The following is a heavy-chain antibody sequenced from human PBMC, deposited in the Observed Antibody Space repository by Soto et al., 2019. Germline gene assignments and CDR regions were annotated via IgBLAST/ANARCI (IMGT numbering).Heavy chain of an antibody. CDR2: ISGSGGST. D-gene: IGHD3-9*01. CDR3: VYDILTGYLPWFDP. Sequence: GGSLRLSCAASGLTFSSYAMSWVRQAPGKGLEWVSAISGSGGSTYYADSVKGRFTISRDNSKNTLYLQMSSLRAEDTAVYYCVYDILTGYLPWFDPCGQGTLVTVSS. J-gene: IGHJ5*02. V-gene: IGHV3-23*01. CDR1: GLTFSSYA.